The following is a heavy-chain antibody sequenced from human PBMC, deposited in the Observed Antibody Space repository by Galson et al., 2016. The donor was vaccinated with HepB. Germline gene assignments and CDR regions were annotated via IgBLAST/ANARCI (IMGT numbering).Heavy chain of an antibody. CDR1: GGSISTYY. CDR3: ARDSAGSFDL. Sequence: SDTLSLTCTVSGGSISTYYWNWLRQPPGKGLEWIGYIDYSGSTNYNPSLKSRVPLPVETSKNQFSLKLTSVTAADTAVYYCARDSAGSFDLWGRGTLVTVSS. D-gene: IGHD3-10*01. J-gene: IGHJ2*01. V-gene: IGHV4-59*01. CDR2: IDYSGST.